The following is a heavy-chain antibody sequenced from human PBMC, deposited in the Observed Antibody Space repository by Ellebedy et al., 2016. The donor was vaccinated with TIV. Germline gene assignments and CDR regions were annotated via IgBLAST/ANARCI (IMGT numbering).Heavy chain of an antibody. CDR1: GFTFSNAW. V-gene: IGHV3-53*01. Sequence: GESLKISCAASGFTFSNAWMSWVRQAPGKGLEWVSVIYSGGSTYYADSVKVRFTISRDNSKNTLYLQMNSLRAEDTAVYYCARVGLHSGYDFTPYFDYWGQGTLVTVSS. CDR3: ARVGLHSGYDFTPYFDY. D-gene: IGHD5-12*01. CDR2: IYSGGST. J-gene: IGHJ4*02.